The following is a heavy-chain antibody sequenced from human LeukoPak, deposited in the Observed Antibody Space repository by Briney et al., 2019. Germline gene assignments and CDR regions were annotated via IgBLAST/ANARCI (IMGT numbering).Heavy chain of an antibody. Sequence: ASVKVSCKASGYTFTSYGISWVRQAPGQGLEWMGWISAYNGNTNYAQKLQGRVTMTTDTSTSTAYMELRSLRSDDTAVYYCARSEYGSGSYYSCYWGQGTLVTVSS. J-gene: IGHJ4*02. V-gene: IGHV1-18*01. CDR3: ARSEYGSGSYYSCY. CDR1: GYTFTSYG. CDR2: ISAYNGNT. D-gene: IGHD3-10*01.